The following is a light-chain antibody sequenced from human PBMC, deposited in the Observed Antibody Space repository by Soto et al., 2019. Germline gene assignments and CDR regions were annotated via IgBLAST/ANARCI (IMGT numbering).Light chain of an antibody. V-gene: IGKV1-5*01. CDR1: QSLSSW. J-gene: IGKJ4*01. CDR2: DAS. CDR3: QQYNSYPLT. Sequence: DIQMTQSPSTLSASVGDRVTITCRASQSLSSWLAWYQLKPGKAPNLLIYDASSLESGVPSRFSGSGSGTEFTLTISSLQPDDFATYYCQQYNSYPLTFGGGTKVDIK.